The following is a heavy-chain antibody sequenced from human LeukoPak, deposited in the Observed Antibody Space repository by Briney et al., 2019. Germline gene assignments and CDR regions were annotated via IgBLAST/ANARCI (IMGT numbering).Heavy chain of an antibody. V-gene: IGHV3-15*01. Sequence: GGSLRLSCAASGFTFSNAWMSWVRQAPGKGLEWVGRIKSKTDGGTTDYAAPVKGRFTISRDDSKNTLYLQMNSLRAEDTAVYYCARAAYGDFRLHLSLPSSDWGQGTLVTVSS. CDR1: GFTFSNAW. J-gene: IGHJ4*02. CDR2: IKSKTDGGTT. CDR3: ARAAYGDFRLHLSLPSSD. D-gene: IGHD4-17*01.